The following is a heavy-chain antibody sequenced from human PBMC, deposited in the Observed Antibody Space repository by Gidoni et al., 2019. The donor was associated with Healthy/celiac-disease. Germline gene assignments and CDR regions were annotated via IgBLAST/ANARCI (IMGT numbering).Heavy chain of an antibody. Sequence: QVQLQQWGAGLLKPSETLSLTCAVYGGSFRGYSWSWIRQSPGKGLEWIWEINHSGRTNYNPSLKSQVTISVDTSKNQFSLKLSSVTAADTAVYYCARGRGSSWYRGDYYYGMDVWGQGTTVTVSS. CDR2: INHSGRT. CDR1: GGSFRGYS. J-gene: IGHJ6*02. V-gene: IGHV4-34*01. CDR3: ARGRGSSWYRGDYYYGMDV. D-gene: IGHD6-13*01.